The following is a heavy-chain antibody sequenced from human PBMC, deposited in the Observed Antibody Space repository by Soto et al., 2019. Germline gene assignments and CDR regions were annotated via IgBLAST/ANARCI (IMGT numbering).Heavy chain of an antibody. CDR3: AREENVLIWFGELTKWFDP. V-gene: IGHV4-34*01. CDR1: GGSFSGYY. CDR2: INHSGST. Sequence: PSETLSLTCAVYGGSFSGYYWSWIRQPPGKGLEWIGEINHSGSTNYNPSLKSRVTISVDTSKNQFSLKLSSVTAADTAVYYCAREENVLIWFGELTKWFDPWGQGTLVTVSS. J-gene: IGHJ5*02. D-gene: IGHD3-10*01.